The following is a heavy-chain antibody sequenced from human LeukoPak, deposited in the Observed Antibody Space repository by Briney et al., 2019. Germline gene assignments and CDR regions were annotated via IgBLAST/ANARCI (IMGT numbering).Heavy chain of an antibody. V-gene: IGHV1-18*01. CDR1: GYTFTSYG. CDR3: AREGYLSSLIAVAGTLFDY. Sequence: ASVKVSCKASGYTFTSYGISWVRQAPGQGLEWVGWISAYNGNTNYAQKLQGRVTMTTDTSTSTAYMELRSLRSDDTAVYYCAREGYLSSLIAVAGTLFDYWGQGTLVTVSS. CDR2: ISAYNGNT. D-gene: IGHD6-19*01. J-gene: IGHJ4*02.